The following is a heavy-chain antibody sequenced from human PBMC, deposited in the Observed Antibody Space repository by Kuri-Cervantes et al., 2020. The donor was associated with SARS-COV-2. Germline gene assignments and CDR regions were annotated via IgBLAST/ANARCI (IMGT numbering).Heavy chain of an antibody. CDR1: GFTFSSYA. V-gene: IGHV3-23*01. CDR2: ISGSGGST. D-gene: IGHD7-27*01. Sequence: GESLKILCAASGFTFSSYAMSWVRQAPGKGLEWVSAISGSGGSTYYADSVKGRFTISRDNAKNSLYLQMNSLRAEVTAVYYCARGGNWAPLDYWGQGTLVTVSS. CDR3: ARGGNWAPLDY. J-gene: IGHJ4*02.